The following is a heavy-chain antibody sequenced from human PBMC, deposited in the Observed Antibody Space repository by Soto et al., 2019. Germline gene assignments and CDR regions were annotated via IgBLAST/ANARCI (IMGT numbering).Heavy chain of an antibody. CDR1: GFTFSSYA. D-gene: IGHD6-19*01. Sequence: GGSLRLSCAASGFTFSSYAMSWVRQAPGKGLEWVSAISGSGGSTYYADSVKGRFTISRDNSKNTLYLQMNSLRAEDAAVYYCATIAVAGSYFDYWGQGTLVTVSS. CDR2: ISGSGGST. CDR3: ATIAVAGSYFDY. J-gene: IGHJ4*02. V-gene: IGHV3-23*01.